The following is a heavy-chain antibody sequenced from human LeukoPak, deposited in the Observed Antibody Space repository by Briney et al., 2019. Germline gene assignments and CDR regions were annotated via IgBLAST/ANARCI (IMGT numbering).Heavy chain of an antibody. CDR2: INPNSGGT. J-gene: IGHJ4*02. V-gene: IGHV1-2*02. D-gene: IGHD3-10*01. CDR1: GYTFTGYY. Sequence: ASVKVSCKASGYTFTGYYMHWVRQAPGQGLEWMGWINPNSGGTNYAQKFQGRVTMTRDTSISTAYMELSRLRSDGTAVYYCARVSLNYGSGSYYLYWGQGTLVTVSS. CDR3: ARVSLNYGSGSYYLY.